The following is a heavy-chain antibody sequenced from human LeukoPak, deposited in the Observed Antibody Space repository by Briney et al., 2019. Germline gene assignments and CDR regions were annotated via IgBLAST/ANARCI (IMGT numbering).Heavy chain of an antibody. V-gene: IGHV4-34*01. CDR3: ARHPLLTWVVVVNNAFDI. CDR1: GGSFSGYY. CDR2: INRSGST. Sequence: SETLSLTCAVYGGSFSGYYWSWIRQPPGKGLEWIGEINRSGSTNYNPSLKSRVTISVDTSKNQFSLKLSSVTAADTAVYYCARHPLLTWVVVVNNAFDIWGQGTMVTVSS. J-gene: IGHJ3*02. D-gene: IGHD3-22*01.